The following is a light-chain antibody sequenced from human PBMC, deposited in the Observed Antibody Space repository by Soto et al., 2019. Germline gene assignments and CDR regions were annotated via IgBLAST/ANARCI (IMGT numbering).Light chain of an antibody. V-gene: IGKV3-20*01. J-gene: IGKJ4*01. Sequence: DIEMTQSPASLSTSVGDRVNITCRAGQTVMSYLHWYQQKPGQAPNLLIYVASSRATGIPDRFSGSGSGTEFSLTISRLEPEDFAVYYCHQYGISPFGGGTKVEIK. CDR1: QTVMSY. CDR3: HQYGISP. CDR2: VAS.